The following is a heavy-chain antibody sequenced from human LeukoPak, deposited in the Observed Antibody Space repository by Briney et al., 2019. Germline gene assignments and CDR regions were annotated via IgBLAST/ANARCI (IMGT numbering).Heavy chain of an antibody. Sequence: EASVTVSCTVSGYTLTELSMHWVRQAPGKGLEWMGGFDPEDGETIYAQKFQGRVTMTEDTSTDTAYMELSSLRSEDTAVYYCARSAMITFGGPDIPWGQGTLVTVSS. V-gene: IGHV1-24*01. CDR3: ARSAMITFGGPDIP. CDR1: GYTLTELS. CDR2: FDPEDGET. D-gene: IGHD3-16*01. J-gene: IGHJ5*02.